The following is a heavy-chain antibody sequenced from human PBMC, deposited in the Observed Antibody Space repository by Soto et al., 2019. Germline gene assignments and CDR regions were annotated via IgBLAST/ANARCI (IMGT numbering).Heavy chain of an antibody. Sequence: QVHLVQSGAEVKKPGASVKVSCKGSGYIFTTYGITWVRQAPGQGLEWMGWISAHNGNTNYAQKLQGRVTVTRDPSTSTAYMELRNLRSGDTAVYYCARGRYGDYWGEGARVTVSS. CDR3: ARGRYGDY. V-gene: IGHV1-18*01. CDR2: ISAHNGNT. D-gene: IGHD1-1*01. CDR1: GYIFTTYG. J-gene: IGHJ4*02.